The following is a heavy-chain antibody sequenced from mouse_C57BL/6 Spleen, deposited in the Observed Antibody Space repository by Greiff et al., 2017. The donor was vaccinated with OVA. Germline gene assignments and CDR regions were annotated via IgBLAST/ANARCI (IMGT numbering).Heavy chain of an antibody. J-gene: IGHJ2*01. Sequence: EVKLMESGEGLVKPGGSLKLSCAASGFTFSSYAMSWVRQTPEKRLEWVAYISSGGDYIYYADTVKGRFTISRDNARNTLYLQMSSLKSEDTAMYYCTRGGSDGFSYYFDYWGQGTTLTVSS. V-gene: IGHV5-9-1*02. CDR3: TRGGSDGFSYYFDY. CDR1: GFTFSSYA. CDR2: ISSGGDYI. D-gene: IGHD2-3*01.